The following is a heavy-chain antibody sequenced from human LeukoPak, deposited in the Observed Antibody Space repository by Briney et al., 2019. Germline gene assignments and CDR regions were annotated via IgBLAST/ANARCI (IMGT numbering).Heavy chain of an antibody. J-gene: IGHJ6*03. CDR1: GGTFSSYA. CDR2: IIPIFGTA. D-gene: IGHD3-10*01. CDR3: ARDYGSGSYRYYMDV. V-gene: IGHV1-69*01. Sequence: ASVNVSCKASGGTFSSYAISWVRQAPGQGLEWMGGIIPIFGTANYAQKFQGRVTITADESTSTAYMELSSLRSEDTAVYYCARDYGSGSYRYYMDVWGKGTTVTISS.